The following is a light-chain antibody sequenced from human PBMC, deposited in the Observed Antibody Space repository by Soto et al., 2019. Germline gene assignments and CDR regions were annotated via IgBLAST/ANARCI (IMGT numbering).Light chain of an antibody. CDR2: GAS. CDR1: QSISSSY. CDR3: QQYGTSPWT. J-gene: IGKJ1*01. V-gene: IGKV3-20*01. Sequence: EIVLTQSPGTLSLSPGERATLSCRASQSISSSYLAWYQQKPGQAPRLLIYGASSRAVGIPDKFSGSGSGTEFTLTISRLEPDDFAVYYCQQYGTSPWTFGQGTKVEIK.